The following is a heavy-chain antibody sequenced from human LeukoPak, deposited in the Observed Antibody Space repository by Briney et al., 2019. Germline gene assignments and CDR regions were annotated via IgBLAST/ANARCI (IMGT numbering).Heavy chain of an antibody. V-gene: IGHV3-9*01. CDR3: AKAPVGAMVTHYFDY. D-gene: IGHD5-18*01. CDR2: ISWNSGSI. Sequence: GRSLRLSCAASGFTFDDYAMHWVRQAPGKGLEWVSGISWNSGSIGYADSVKGRFTISRDNAKNSLYLRMNSLRAEDTALYYCAKAPVGAMVTHYFDYWGQGTLVTVSS. CDR1: GFTFDDYA. J-gene: IGHJ4*02.